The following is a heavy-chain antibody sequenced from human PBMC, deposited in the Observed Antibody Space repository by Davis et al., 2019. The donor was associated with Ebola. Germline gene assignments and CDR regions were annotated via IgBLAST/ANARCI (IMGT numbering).Heavy chain of an antibody. Sequence: GESLKISCAASGFTFSSYSMNWVRHAPGKGLVWVSRISSDGSSTSYADSVKGRFTISRDNAKNTLYLQMNSLRAEDTAVYYCARDLYYGSGSYYIFDHWGQGTLVTVSS. CDR3: ARDLYYGSGSYYIFDH. J-gene: IGHJ4*02. D-gene: IGHD3-10*01. CDR2: ISSDGSST. CDR1: GFTFSSYS. V-gene: IGHV3-74*01.